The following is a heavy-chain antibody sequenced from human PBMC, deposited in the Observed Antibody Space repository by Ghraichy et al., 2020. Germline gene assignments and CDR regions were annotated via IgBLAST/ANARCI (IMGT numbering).Heavy chain of an antibody. Sequence: GESLNISCADSGFTFSTYAVSWVRQAPGKGLEWVSTISGSVGRAYYADSVKGRFTISRDNSKNTLYLQMNSLRAEDTAVYYCAKVERFLEGYGMDVWGQGTTVTVSS. CDR2: ISGSVGRA. CDR1: GFTFSTYA. J-gene: IGHJ6*02. CDR3: AKVERFLEGYGMDV. V-gene: IGHV3-23*01. D-gene: IGHD3-3*01.